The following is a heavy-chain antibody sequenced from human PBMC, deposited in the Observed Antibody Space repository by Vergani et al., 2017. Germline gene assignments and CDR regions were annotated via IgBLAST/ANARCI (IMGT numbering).Heavy chain of an antibody. CDR1: GGAFSSGGQS. V-gene: IGHV4-61*02. D-gene: IGHD2-21*02. J-gene: IGHJ3*01. Sequence: QVQLQESGPGLVKPSQTLSLTCTVSGGAFSSGGQSWTWVRQPANQGLEWIGRIYSSGPTNYNPSLRSRVTMSVDTSKKQFSLELTSVTAADTAVYYCARDGGDYDKDALDLWGLGTMVTV. CDR3: ARDGGDYDKDALDL. CDR2: IYSSGPT.